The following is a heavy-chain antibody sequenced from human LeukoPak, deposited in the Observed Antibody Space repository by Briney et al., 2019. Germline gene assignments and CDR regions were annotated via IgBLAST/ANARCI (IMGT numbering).Heavy chain of an antibody. D-gene: IGHD6-19*01. J-gene: IGHJ4*02. CDR1: GYSINSYF. Sequence: SETLSLTCTVSGYSINSYFWRWIRQPAGKGLEWIGRIYYSGSTNYNPSLRSRVTMSVDTSKNQFSLNLSSVTAADTAVYYCAREGYSSGWYPDSWGQGTLVTVSS. CDR3: AREGYSSGWYPDS. V-gene: IGHV4-4*07. CDR2: IYYSGST.